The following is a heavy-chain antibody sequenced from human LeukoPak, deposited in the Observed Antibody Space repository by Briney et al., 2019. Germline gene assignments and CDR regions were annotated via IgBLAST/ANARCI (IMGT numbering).Heavy chain of an antibody. Sequence: GGSLRLSCAASGFTVSSNYMSWVHQAPGKGLEWVSVIHSGGSTYYADSVKGRFTISRDNSKNTLYLQMNSLRAEDTAVYYCARDHYYDSSGDFIDAFDIWGQGTMVTVSS. D-gene: IGHD3-22*01. CDR3: ARDHYYDSSGDFIDAFDI. V-gene: IGHV3-66*01. CDR2: IHSGGST. CDR1: GFTVSSNY. J-gene: IGHJ3*02.